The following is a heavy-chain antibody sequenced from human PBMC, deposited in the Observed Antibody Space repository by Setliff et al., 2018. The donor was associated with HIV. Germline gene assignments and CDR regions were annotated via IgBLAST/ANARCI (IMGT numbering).Heavy chain of an antibody. CDR2: INAGNGNT. J-gene: IGHJ4*02. CDR1: GYTFSNYV. D-gene: IGHD5-18*01. CDR3: ARGQVVGYTYSGIEL. V-gene: IGHV1-3*01. Sequence: ASVKVSCKASGYTFSNYVMQWVRQAPGQRLEWMGWINAGNGNTDYAQNFLGRVTMARDTSSDTAYMDLNGLNSDDTAMYFCARGQVVGYTYSGIELWGQGTLVTVSS.